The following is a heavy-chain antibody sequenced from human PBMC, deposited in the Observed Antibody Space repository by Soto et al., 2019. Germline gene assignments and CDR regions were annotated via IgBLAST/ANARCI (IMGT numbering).Heavy chain of an antibody. Sequence: PGGALRLSYAASGFTFSSYSWKWVRQAPGKGLERVSYISGSSSTIYYVDSVQGRLTTTRDNARNSQYTQMNSLRAEDTAVYYCATLSGGVTTGAFDIWGQGTMVTVSS. CDR1: GFTFSSYS. CDR2: ISGSSSTI. V-gene: IGHV3-48*01. D-gene: IGHD4-17*01. CDR3: ATLSGGVTTGAFDI. J-gene: IGHJ3*02.